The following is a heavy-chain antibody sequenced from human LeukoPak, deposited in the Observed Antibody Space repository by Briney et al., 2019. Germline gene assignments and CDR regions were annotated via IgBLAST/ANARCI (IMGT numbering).Heavy chain of an antibody. CDR1: GYNFSGHY. J-gene: IGHJ4*02. V-gene: IGHV1-2*02. D-gene: IGHD1-26*01. CDR3: ASPPLSSAMYYAH. Sequence: VASVKVSCKASGYNFSGHYMHWVRQAPGQGLGWMGWIKPSNGDTKYAQNFQGRVTMTRDTSISTAYMELSSLRSDDTAVYYCASPPLSSAMYYAHWGQGTLVTVSS. CDR2: IKPSNGDT.